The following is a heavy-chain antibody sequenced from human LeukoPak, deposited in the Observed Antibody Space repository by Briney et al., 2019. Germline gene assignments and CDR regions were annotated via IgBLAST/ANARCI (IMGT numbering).Heavy chain of an antibody. CDR2: INSDGSST. D-gene: IGHD3-22*01. J-gene: IGHJ4*02. V-gene: IGHV3-74*01. CDR3: ARAGRGYYDSSGYYLFDY. CDR1: GFTFSSYW. Sequence: GGSLRLSCAASGFTFSSYWMHWVRQAPGKGLVWVSRINSDGSSTSYADSVKGRFTISRDNAKNTLYLQMNSLRAEDTAVYYCARAGRGYYDSSGYYLFDYWGQGTLVTVSS.